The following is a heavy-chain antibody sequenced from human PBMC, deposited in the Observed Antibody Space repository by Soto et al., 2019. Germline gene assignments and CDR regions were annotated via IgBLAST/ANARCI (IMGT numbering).Heavy chain of an antibody. CDR3: ATVPQTTPDWGYYVDY. CDR2: FDPEDGET. V-gene: IGHV1-24*01. D-gene: IGHD3-16*01. J-gene: IGHJ4*02. CDR1: GYTLTELS. Sequence: ASVKVSCKVSGYTLTELSVHWVRQAPGKGLEWMGGFDPEDGETIYAQKFQGRVTMTEDTSTDTAYMELSSLRSEDTAVYYCATVPQTTPDWGYYVDYWGQGTLVTVS.